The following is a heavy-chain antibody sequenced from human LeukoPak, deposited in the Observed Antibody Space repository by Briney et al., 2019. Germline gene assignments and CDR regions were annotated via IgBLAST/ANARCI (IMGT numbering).Heavy chain of an antibody. CDR1: GLTFSRHW. CDR3: ATPLDYYDRSDSHQGGD. Sequence: PGGSLRLSCAASGLTFSRHWMTWVRQAPGKGLEWVANIKHDGSEKNYVDSVKGRFTISRDNAKSSLYLQMNSLRAEDTAVYYCATPLDYYDRSDSHQGGDWGQGTLVTVSS. J-gene: IGHJ4*02. V-gene: IGHV3-7*03. D-gene: IGHD3-22*01. CDR2: IKHDGSEK.